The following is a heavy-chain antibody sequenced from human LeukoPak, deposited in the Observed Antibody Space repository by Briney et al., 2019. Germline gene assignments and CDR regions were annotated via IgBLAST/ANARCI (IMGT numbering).Heavy chain of an antibody. CDR1: GFTFSSSA. CDR2: ISDSGGRT. CDR3: AKDRKIHEY. J-gene: IGHJ1*01. D-gene: IGHD5-18*01. Sequence: PGGSLRLSCAASGFTFSSSAMSWVGQAPGKGPEWVSGISDSGGRTYYTDSVKGRFTISRDNSKNTLYLQMNSLRVEDTAVYYCAKDRKIHEYSGQGTLVTVSS. V-gene: IGHV3-23*01.